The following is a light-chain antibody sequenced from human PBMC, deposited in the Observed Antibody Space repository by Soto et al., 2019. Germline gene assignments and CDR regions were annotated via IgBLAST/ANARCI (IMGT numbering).Light chain of an antibody. Sequence: QSVLTQPPSASGSPGQSVTISCTGTSSDVGGYNYVSWYQHHPGQVPKLMVYEVNKRPSGVPDRFSGSKSGNTASLSVSGLQAEDEADYYCTSYAGGNNVFGTGTKLTVL. CDR2: EVN. V-gene: IGLV2-8*01. CDR1: SSDVGGYNY. CDR3: TSYAGGNNV. J-gene: IGLJ1*01.